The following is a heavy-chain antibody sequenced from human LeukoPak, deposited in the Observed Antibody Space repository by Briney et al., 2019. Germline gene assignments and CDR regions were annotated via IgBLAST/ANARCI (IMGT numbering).Heavy chain of an antibody. D-gene: IGHD2-15*01. CDR3: GRFGYVAAVDL. V-gene: IGHV3-7*01. J-gene: IGHJ4*02. CDR1: GFSFNSYW. Sequence: PGGSLRLSCAASGFSFNSYWMTWVRQAPGRGLEWVANINPAGSDTYYVDPVKGRFTISRDNAKNLVYLQMNSLRAEDTAVYSCGRFGYVAAVDLWGQGTLVTLSS. CDR2: INPAGSDT.